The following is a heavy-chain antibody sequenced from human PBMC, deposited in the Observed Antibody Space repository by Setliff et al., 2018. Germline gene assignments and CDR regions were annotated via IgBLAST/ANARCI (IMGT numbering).Heavy chain of an antibody. J-gene: IGHJ6*04. V-gene: IGHV3-74*01. CDR3: ACLDWGEKFFNVDA. D-gene: IGHD7-27*01. Sequence: GGSLRLSCAVYGFTFNKYWMYWVRQAPGKGLEWVSRINGDATIANYADSVKGRFTISRDNARKTLYLQMNSLRGEDTAVYFCACLDWGEKFFNVDAWGKGTTVTVSS. CDR1: GFTFNKYW. CDR2: INGDATIA.